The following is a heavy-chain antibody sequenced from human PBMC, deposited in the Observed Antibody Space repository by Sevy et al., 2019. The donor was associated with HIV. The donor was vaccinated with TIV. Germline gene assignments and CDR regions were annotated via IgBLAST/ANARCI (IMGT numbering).Heavy chain of an antibody. CDR1: GDSITSGDYY. D-gene: IGHD3-16*01. J-gene: IGHJ5*01. CDR3: ARDSSRVEATMIKGFYP. CDR2: MHYSGIT. Sequence: SETLSLTCSVSGDSITSGDYYWSWIRQHPGKGLEWIGYMHYSGITYSSPSLKSRVLMSVDRSKNQLSLKLTSVTAADTAVYYCARDSSRVEATMIKGFYPWGQGTLVTVSS. V-gene: IGHV4-31*03.